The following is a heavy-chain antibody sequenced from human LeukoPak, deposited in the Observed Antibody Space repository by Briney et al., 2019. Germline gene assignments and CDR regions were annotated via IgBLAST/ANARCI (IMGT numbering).Heavy chain of an antibody. CDR1: GLTFNNYA. V-gene: IGHV3-30*04. CDR3: GYYYGSGSYWEYFDY. CDR2: ISYDGSNK. J-gene: IGHJ4*02. Sequence: GGSLRLSCAASGLTFNNYAMHWVRQAPGKGLEWVAVISYDGSNKYYADSVKGRFTISRDNSKNTLYLQMNSLRAEDTAVYYCGYYYGSGSYWEYFDYWGQGTLVTVSS. D-gene: IGHD3-10*01.